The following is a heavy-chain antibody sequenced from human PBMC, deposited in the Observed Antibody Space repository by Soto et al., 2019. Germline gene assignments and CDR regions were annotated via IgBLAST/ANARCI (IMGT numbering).Heavy chain of an antibody. CDR3: ARETIIVAGLGLDM. CDR1: GYTFTDYA. J-gene: IGHJ3*02. V-gene: IGHV1-3*04. Sequence: ASVKVSCKASGYTFTDYAIHWVRQAPGQRLEWMGWINTVNGNTKYSQNLQARVTVTRDTSASTAYMELTSLRSEDTAVYYCARETIIVAGLGLDMWGQGTMVTVSS. D-gene: IGHD6-19*01. CDR2: INTVNGNT.